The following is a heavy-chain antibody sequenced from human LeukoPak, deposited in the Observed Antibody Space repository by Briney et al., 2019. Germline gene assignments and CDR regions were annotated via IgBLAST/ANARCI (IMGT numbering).Heavy chain of an antibody. CDR2: ISSSSSYI. J-gene: IGHJ4*02. Sequence: PGGSLRLSCAASGFTFSSYSMNWVRQAPGKGLEWVSSISSSSSYIYYADSVKGRFTISRDNAKNSLYLQMNSLRAEDTAVYYCARDRVTNDRGGYWGQGTLVTVSS. D-gene: IGHD2-8*01. V-gene: IGHV3-21*01. CDR1: GFTFSSYS. CDR3: ARDRVTNDRGGY.